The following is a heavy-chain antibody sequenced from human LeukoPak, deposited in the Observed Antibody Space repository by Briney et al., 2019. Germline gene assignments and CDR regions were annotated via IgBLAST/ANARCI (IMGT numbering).Heavy chain of an antibody. J-gene: IGHJ5*02. Sequence: GGSLRLSCAASGFTFSSYTMNWVRQAPGKGLEWVSSISSDSNYIYYADSVKGRLTISRDNAWNSLYLQMNSLRAEDTAVYYCARKENILTGYYDHWGQGTLVTVSS. D-gene: IGHD3-9*01. V-gene: IGHV3-21*01. CDR1: GFTFSSYT. CDR3: ARKENILTGYYDH. CDR2: ISSDSNYI.